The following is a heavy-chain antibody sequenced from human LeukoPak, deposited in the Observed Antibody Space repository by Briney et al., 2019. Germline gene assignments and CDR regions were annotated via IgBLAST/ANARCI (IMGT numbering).Heavy chain of an antibody. D-gene: IGHD3/OR15-3a*01. CDR1: GFTFSSFV. J-gene: IGHJ4*02. CDR3: AKDWSGPLDY. Sequence: PGGSLRLSCAASGFTFSSFVMHWVRQAPGKGLEWVTSIWSDGSNGKYADSVKGRFTISRDNSKNTLYLQMNSLRAEDTAVYYCAKDWSGPLDYWGQGTRVTVSS. CDR2: IWSDGSNG. V-gene: IGHV3-30*02.